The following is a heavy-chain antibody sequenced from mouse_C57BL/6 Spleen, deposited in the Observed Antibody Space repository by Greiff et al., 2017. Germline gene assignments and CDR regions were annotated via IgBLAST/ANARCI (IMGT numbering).Heavy chain of an antibody. CDR3: ARNYGSSYLYFDV. J-gene: IGHJ1*03. Sequence: QVQLQQPGAELVRPGTSVKLSCKASGYTFTSYWMHWVKQRPGQGLEWIGVIDPSDSYTNYNQKFKGKATLTVDTSSSTAYMQLSSLTSEDSAVYYCARNYGSSYLYFDVWGTGTTVTVSS. V-gene: IGHV1-59*01. CDR2: IDPSDSYT. D-gene: IGHD1-1*01. CDR1: GYTFTSYW.